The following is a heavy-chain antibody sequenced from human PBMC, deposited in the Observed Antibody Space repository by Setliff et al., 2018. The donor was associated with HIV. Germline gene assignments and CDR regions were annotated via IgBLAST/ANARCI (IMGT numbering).Heavy chain of an antibody. V-gene: IGHV1-8*02. J-gene: IGHJ6*02. CDR1: GYTFTSYD. CDR3: ARTVTYYYDSSGYPWYYYGMDV. CDR2: MNPNSGNT. D-gene: IGHD3-22*01. Sequence: RASVKVSCKASGYTFTSYDINWVRQATGQGLEWMGWMNPNSGNTGYAQKFQGRVTMTRNTSISTAYMELSSLRSEDTAVYYCARTVTYYYDSSGYPWYYYGMDVWGQGTTVTVSS.